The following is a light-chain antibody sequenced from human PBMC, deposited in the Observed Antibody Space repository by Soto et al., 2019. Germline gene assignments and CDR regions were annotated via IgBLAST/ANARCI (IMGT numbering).Light chain of an antibody. J-gene: IGKJ5*01. V-gene: IGKV3-11*01. CDR1: QSVSSY. Sequence: QSPATLSLSPGERATLSCRASQSVSSYLAWYQQKPGQAPRLLIYDASNRATGIPARFSGSGSGTDFTLTISSLEPEDFAVYYCQQRSNWPPVTFGQGTRLEIK. CDR3: QQRSNWPPVT. CDR2: DAS.